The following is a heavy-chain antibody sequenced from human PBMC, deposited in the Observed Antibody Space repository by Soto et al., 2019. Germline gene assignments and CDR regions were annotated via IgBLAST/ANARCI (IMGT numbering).Heavy chain of an antibody. V-gene: IGHV1-18*01. D-gene: IGHD6-19*01. CDR1: GYTFTRFG. J-gene: IGHJ4*02. Sequence: ASVKVSCKASGYTFTRFGISWVRQAPGQVLEWMGWISAYNGNTNYAQKFQGRITMTTDTPTNTAYMELRSLRSDDTAVYYCAGLCSSGWTRSYCGNWGKGSLVTVAS. CDR2: ISAYNGNT. CDR3: AGLCSSGWTRSYCGN.